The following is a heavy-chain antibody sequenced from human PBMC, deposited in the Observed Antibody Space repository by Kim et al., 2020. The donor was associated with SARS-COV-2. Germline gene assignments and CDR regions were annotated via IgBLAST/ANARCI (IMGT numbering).Heavy chain of an antibody. V-gene: IGHV1-69*13. CDR1: GGTFSSYA. CDR2: IIPIFGTA. D-gene: IGHD3-3*01. Sequence: SVKVSCKASGGTFSSYAISWVRQAPGQGLEWMGGIIPIFGTANYAQKFQGRVTITADESTSTAYMELSSLRSEDTAVYYCARFSGSRFLEWPNWFDPWGQGTLVTVSS. CDR3: ARFSGSRFLEWPNWFDP. J-gene: IGHJ5*02.